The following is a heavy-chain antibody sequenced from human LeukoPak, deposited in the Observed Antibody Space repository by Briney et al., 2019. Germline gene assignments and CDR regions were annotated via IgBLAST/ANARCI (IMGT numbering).Heavy chain of an antibody. CDR2: INPSSGST. CDR3: ARRIAVADYFDY. CDR1: GYTFTSYY. J-gene: IGHJ4*02. V-gene: IGHV1-46*03. D-gene: IGHD6-19*01. Sequence: ASVKASCKASGYTFTSYYMHWVRQAPGQGLEWMGIINPSSGSTSYAQKFQGRVTMTRDTSTSTVYMELSSLRSEDTAVYYCARRIAVADYFDYWGQGTLVTVSS.